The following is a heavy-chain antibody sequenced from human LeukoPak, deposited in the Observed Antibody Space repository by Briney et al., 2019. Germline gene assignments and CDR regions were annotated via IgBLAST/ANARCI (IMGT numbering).Heavy chain of an antibody. Sequence: GGSLRLSCAASGFTFSSYSMNWVRQAPGKGLEWVSAITGSGGSTYYADSVKGRFTISRDNSKNSLYLQMNSLRAEDTALYYCAKLGGAGDYWGQGTLVTVSS. D-gene: IGHD3-16*01. CDR3: AKLGGAGDY. CDR1: GFTFSSYS. CDR2: ITGSGGST. J-gene: IGHJ4*02. V-gene: IGHV3-43D*03.